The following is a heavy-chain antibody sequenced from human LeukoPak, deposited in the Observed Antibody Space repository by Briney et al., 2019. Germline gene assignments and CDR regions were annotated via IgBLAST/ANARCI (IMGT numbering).Heavy chain of an antibody. V-gene: IGHV4-34*01. CDR2: INHSGST. CDR3: ARGWDSSGYLYYYYYYMDV. Sequence: RTSETLSLTCAVYGGSFSGYYWSWIRQPPGKGLEWIGEINHSGSTNYNPSLKSRVTISVDTSKNQFSLKLSSVIAADTAVYYCARGWDSSGYLYYYYYYMDVWGKGTTVTVSS. D-gene: IGHD3-22*01. CDR1: GGSFSGYY. J-gene: IGHJ6*03.